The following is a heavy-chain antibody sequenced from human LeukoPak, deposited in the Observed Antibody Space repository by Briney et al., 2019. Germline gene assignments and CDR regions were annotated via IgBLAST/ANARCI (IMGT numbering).Heavy chain of an antibody. CDR3: AKDMGYSSSSYMDV. Sequence: GGSLRLSCAASGFTFNTYSMNWVRQAPGKGLEWVSSITSSSSSIYYADSMKGRFTISRDNAKKSLYLQMNSLRAEDMALYYCAKDMGYSSSSYMDVWGKGTTVTVSS. V-gene: IGHV3-21*04. J-gene: IGHJ6*04. D-gene: IGHD6-6*01. CDR1: GFTFNTYS. CDR2: ITSSSSSI.